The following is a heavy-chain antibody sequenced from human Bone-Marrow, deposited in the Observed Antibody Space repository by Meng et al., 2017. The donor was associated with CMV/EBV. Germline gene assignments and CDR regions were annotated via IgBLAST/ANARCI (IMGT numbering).Heavy chain of an antibody. CDR1: GYTFTGYY. J-gene: IGHJ3*02. V-gene: IGHV1-2*02. D-gene: IGHD5-24*01. CDR3: SRSGEMATIRTVAFDI. Sequence: ASVKVSCKASGYTFTGYYMHWVRQAPGQGLEWMGWINPNSGGTNYAQKFQGRVTMTRDTSISTAYMELSRLGSDDTAVYYCSRSGEMATIRTVAFDIWGQGTTVTVSS. CDR2: INPNSGGT.